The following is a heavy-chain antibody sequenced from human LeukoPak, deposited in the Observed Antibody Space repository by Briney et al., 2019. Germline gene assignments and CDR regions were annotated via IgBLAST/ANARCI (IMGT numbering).Heavy chain of an antibody. D-gene: IGHD1-26*01. J-gene: IGHJ3*01. CDR3: ANKGRGVFGDRAFDV. CDR1: GFTFSSYA. V-gene: IGHV3-23*01. Sequence: PGGSLRLSCAASGFTFSSYAMSWVRQAPGKGLEWLSGISGSGTYYADSVKGRFTISRDNSKNTLYLQMNSLRAEDTAIYYCANKGRGVFGDRAFDVWGQGTMVTVSS. CDR2: ISGSGT.